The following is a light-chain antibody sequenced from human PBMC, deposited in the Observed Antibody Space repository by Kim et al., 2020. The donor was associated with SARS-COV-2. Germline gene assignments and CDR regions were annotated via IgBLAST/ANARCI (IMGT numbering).Light chain of an antibody. V-gene: IGLV3-21*04. CDR1: NIGSKS. Sequence: SYELTQPPSVSVAPGKTARITCGGNNIGSKSVHWYQQKPGQAPVLVIYYDSDRPSGIPERFSGSNSGNTATLTISRVEAGDEADYYCQVWDSSSVRGVFGGGTQLTVL. J-gene: IGLJ3*02. CDR2: YDS. CDR3: QVWDSSSVRGV.